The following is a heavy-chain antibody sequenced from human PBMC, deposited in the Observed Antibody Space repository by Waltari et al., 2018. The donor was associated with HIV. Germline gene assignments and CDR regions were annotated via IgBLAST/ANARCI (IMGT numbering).Heavy chain of an antibody. CDR1: GGSISSYY. Sequence: QVQLQESGPGLVKPSETLSPTCTVSGGSISSYYWSWIRQPAGKGLEWIGRIYTSESTNYNPSLKSRVTMSVDTSKNQFSLKLSSVTAADTAVYYCARAYLGWSSNWFDPWGQGTLVTVSS. J-gene: IGHJ5*02. D-gene: IGHD7-27*01. CDR2: IYTSEST. CDR3: ARAYLGWSSNWFDP. V-gene: IGHV4-4*07.